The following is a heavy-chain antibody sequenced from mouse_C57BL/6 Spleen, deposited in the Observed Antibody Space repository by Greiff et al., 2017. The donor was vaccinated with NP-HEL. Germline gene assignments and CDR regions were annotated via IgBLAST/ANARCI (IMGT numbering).Heavy chain of an antibody. J-gene: IGHJ4*01. V-gene: IGHV2-2*01. CDR3: ARDGNYAMDY. D-gene: IGHD2-1*01. CDR1: GFSLTSYG. CDR2: IWSGGST. Sequence: VQLQQSGPGLVQPSQSLSITCTVSGFSLTSYGVHWVRQSPGKGLEWLGVIWSGGSTVYNAAFISRLSISKDNSKSQVFFKMNSLQADDTAIYYCARDGNYAMDYWGQGTSVTVSS.